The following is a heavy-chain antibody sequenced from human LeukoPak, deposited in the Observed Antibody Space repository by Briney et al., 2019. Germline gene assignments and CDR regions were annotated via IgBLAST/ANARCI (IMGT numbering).Heavy chain of an antibody. CDR1: GGSFSGYY. D-gene: IGHD3-10*01. CDR2: INHSGST. V-gene: IGHV4-34*01. CDR3: ARGRRITMVRGNHAFDY. J-gene: IGHJ4*02. Sequence: SETLSLTCAVYGGSFSGYYWSWIRQPPGKGLEWIGEINHSGSTNYNPSLKSRVTISVDTSKNQFSLKLSSVTAADTAVYYCARGRRITMVRGNHAFDYWGQGTLVTVSS.